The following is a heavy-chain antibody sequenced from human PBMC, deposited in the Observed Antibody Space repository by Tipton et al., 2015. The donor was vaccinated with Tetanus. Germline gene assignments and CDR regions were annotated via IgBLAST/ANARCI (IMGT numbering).Heavy chain of an antibody. J-gene: IGHJ4*02. Sequence: TLSLTCTVSGGSISSGGYYWSWIRQHPGKGLEWIGYIYYSGSTYYNPSLKSRATISVDTSKNQFSLKLNSVTAADTAVYYCARDQARGARGWNYFDYWGQGTLVTVSS. D-gene: IGHD1-26*01. V-gene: IGHV4-31*03. CDR2: IYYSGST. CDR1: GGSISSGGYY. CDR3: ARDQARGARGWNYFDY.